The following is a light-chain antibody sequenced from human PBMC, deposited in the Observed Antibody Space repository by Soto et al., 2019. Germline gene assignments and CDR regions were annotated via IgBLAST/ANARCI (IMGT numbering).Light chain of an antibody. CDR3: QHYGSSPLT. CDR1: QTITT. Sequence: EIVLTQYPGTLSLSPGESATLSRRASQTITTLAWYQRKPGQAPRLLIYDASSGATGIPDRFSGSGSGTDFTLTISRLEPEDFAVYYCQHYGSSPLTFGQGTKVDIK. V-gene: IGKV3-20*01. CDR2: DAS. J-gene: IGKJ1*01.